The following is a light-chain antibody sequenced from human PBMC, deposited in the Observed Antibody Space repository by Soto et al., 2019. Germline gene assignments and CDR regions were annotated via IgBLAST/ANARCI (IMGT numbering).Light chain of an antibody. CDR3: SSYTSSSTLYV. V-gene: IGLV2-14*01. CDR1: SSDVGGYNY. J-gene: IGLJ1*01. CDR2: EVS. Sequence: QSVLTQPASVSGSPGQSITISCTGTSSDVGGYNYVSWYQQHPCKAPKLMIYEVSNRPSGVSNRFSGSKSGNTASLTISGLQAEDEADYYCSSYTSSSTLYVFGTGTKLTVL.